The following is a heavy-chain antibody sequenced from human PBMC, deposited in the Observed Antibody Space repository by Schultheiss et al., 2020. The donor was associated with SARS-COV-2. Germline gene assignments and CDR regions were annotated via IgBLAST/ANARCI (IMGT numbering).Heavy chain of an antibody. CDR1: GFTFSSYW. D-gene: IGHD2-15*01. J-gene: IGHJ6*02. Sequence: GGSLRLSCAASGFTFSSYWMNWVRQAPGKGLVWVSRINSDGSGTSYADSVKGRFTISRDNDKNTLYHQMNSLSAEDTDVYYCARDSGGDVWGQGTTVTVSS. V-gene: IGHV3-74*01. CDR2: INSDGSGT. CDR3: ARDSGGDV.